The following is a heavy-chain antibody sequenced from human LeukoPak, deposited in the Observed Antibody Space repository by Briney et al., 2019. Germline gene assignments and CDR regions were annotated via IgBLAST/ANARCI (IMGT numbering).Heavy chain of an antibody. Sequence: GGSLRLSCAASGFTFSSYGMNWVRQAPGKGLEWVSYISSSGSTIYYADSVKGRFTISRDNAKNSLYLQMNSLRAEDTAVYYCAIAAAEREVWGQGTLVTVSS. CDR3: AIAAAEREV. CDR1: GFTFSSYG. J-gene: IGHJ4*02. D-gene: IGHD6-13*01. V-gene: IGHV3-48*04. CDR2: ISSSGSTI.